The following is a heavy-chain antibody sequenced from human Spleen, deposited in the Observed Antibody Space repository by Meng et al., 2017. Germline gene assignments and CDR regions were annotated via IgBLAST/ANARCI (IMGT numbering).Heavy chain of an antibody. D-gene: IGHD6-13*01. CDR1: GGSFSDYY. V-gene: IGHV4-34*01. Sequence: QVQLQEWGAGLLRPSETLSLTCAIYGGSFSDYYWSWIRQSPGKGLEYIGEINHSGNTNYNPSLKSRVTISVDTSKNQFSLKLSSVTAADTAVYYCARAGGSSWGQGTLVTVSS. CDR2: INHSGNT. J-gene: IGHJ4*02. CDR3: ARAGGSS.